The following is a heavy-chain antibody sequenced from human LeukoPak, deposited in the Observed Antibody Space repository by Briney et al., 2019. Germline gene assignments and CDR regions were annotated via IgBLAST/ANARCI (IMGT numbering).Heavy chain of an antibody. CDR2: IRNDGSDK. V-gene: IGHV3-30*02. D-gene: IGHD3-9*01. Sequence: GGSLRLSCVDSGYTFSTSAMSWVRQAPGKGLEWVAFIRNDGSDKYYAGSVKGRFTISRDSSKNTMYLQMNSLRAEDTAVYYCAKDDILTGYNLDFWGQGTLVTVSS. CDR1: GYTFSTSA. CDR3: AKDDILTGYNLDF. J-gene: IGHJ4*02.